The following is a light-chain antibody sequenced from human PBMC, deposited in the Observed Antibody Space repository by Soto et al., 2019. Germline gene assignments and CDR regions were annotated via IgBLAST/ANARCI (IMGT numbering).Light chain of an antibody. CDR2: EGT. CDR3: CSSAGSSLYV. V-gene: IGLV2-23*01. CDR1: SSDVGSYNL. J-gene: IGLJ1*01. Sequence: QSVLTQPASVSGSPLQSIAISCTGTSSDVGSYNLVSWYQQHPGKAPKLMIYEGTKRPSGVSNRFSGSKSGNTASLTISGLQAEDEADYYCCSSAGSSLYVFGSGTKVSVL.